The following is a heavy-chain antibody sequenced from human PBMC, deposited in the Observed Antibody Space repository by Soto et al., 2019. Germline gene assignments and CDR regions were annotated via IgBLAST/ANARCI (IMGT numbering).Heavy chain of an antibody. V-gene: IGHV1-3*01. Sequence: QVQLVQSGAEVKKPGASVKVSCKASGYTFSIYGMHWVRQAPGQRLEWMGWISAGNGDIKYSQKLQGRVTITRDTSASTVYMDLSSLSSEDTAVYYCARDYCYGGTCADDAFDVWGQGTMVTVSS. CDR1: GYTFSIYG. J-gene: IGHJ3*01. D-gene: IGHD2-15*01. CDR2: ISAGNGDI. CDR3: ARDYCYGGTCADDAFDV.